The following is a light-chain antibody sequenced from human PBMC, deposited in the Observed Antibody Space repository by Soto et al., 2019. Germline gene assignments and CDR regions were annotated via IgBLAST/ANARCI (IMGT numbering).Light chain of an antibody. CDR2: LNSDGSH. V-gene: IGLV4-69*01. CDR1: SGHSSYA. CDR3: QTWGTGAWV. J-gene: IGLJ3*02. Sequence: QLVLTQSPSASASLGASVKLTCTLSSGHSSYAITWYQQQPEKDPRYLMNLNSDGSHSKGDGIPDRFSGSSSGAEHYLTISSLQSEDEADYYCQTWGTGAWVFGGGTKLTVL.